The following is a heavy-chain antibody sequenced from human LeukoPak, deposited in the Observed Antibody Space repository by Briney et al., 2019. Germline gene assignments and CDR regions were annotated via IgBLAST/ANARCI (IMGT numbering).Heavy chain of an antibody. Sequence: SETLSLTCAVYGGSFSGYYWSWIRQPPGKGLEWIGEINHSGSTNYNPSLKRRVTISVDTSKNQFSLKLSSVTAADTAVYYCARYVVAAAGIDYWGQGTLVTVSS. V-gene: IGHV4-34*01. CDR3: ARYVVAAAGIDY. J-gene: IGHJ4*02. CDR2: INHSGST. CDR1: GGSFSGYY. D-gene: IGHD6-13*01.